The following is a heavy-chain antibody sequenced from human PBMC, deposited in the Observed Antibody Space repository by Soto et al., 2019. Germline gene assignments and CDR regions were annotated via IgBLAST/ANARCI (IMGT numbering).Heavy chain of an antibody. V-gene: IGHV3-30*18. CDR3: SKGGRPCTSSVGLNNWVDL. CDR2: ISYDGNNK. CDR1: GFTFSSYG. D-gene: IGHD2-8*01. J-gene: IGHJ5*02. Sequence: QVQLVESGGGVVQPWRSLRLSCAASGFTFSSYGMHWVRQAPGKGLEGVAVISYDGNNKYYGDSVKGRFTISRDDSKITVFLEMKSLRNEDTALYSCSKGGRPCTSSVGLNNWVDLWCQGILVTVSS.